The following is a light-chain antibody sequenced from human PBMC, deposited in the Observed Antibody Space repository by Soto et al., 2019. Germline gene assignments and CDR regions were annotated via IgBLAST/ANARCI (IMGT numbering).Light chain of an antibody. CDR3: QQYNSYSWP. CDR1: QSISSW. CDR2: KAS. V-gene: IGKV1-5*03. Sequence: RMCLSASAVSASVGDRVTITCRASQSISSWLAWYQQKPGKAPKLLIYKASSLESGVPSRFSGSGSGTEFTLTISSLQPDDFATYYCQQYNSYSWPFGQGTMV. J-gene: IGKJ1*01.